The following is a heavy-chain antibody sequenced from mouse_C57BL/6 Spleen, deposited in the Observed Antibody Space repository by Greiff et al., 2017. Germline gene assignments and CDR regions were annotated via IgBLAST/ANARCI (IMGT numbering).Heavy chain of an antibody. Sequence: QVQLQQPGAELVKPGASVKLSCKASGYTFTSYWMHWVKQRPGRGLEWIGRIDPNSGGTKYNEKFKRKATLTVDKPSSTAYMQLSSLQSEASAVYYCARPPPVVATGYFDYWGQGTTLTVSS. J-gene: IGHJ2*01. CDR1: GYTFTSYW. D-gene: IGHD1-1*01. CDR2: IDPNSGGT. CDR3: ARPPPVVATGYFDY. V-gene: IGHV1-72*01.